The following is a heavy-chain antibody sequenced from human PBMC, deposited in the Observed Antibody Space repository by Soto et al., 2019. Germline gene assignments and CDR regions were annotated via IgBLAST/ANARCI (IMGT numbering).Heavy chain of an antibody. Sequence: QLQLQESGPGLVKPSETLSLTCTVSGGSISSSSYYWGWIRQPTGKGLEWIGSIYYSGSTYYNPSLKSRVTISVDTSKNQFSLKLSSVTAADTAVYYCARPRYDSSGYGGDYFDYWGQGTLVTVSS. V-gene: IGHV4-39*01. CDR2: IYYSGST. CDR3: ARPRYDSSGYGGDYFDY. D-gene: IGHD3-22*01. CDR1: GGSISSSSYY. J-gene: IGHJ4*02.